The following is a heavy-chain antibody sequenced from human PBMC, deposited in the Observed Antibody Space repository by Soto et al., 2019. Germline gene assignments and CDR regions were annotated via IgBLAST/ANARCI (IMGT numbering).Heavy chain of an antibody. V-gene: IGHV4-59*12. D-gene: IGHD6-25*01. CDR1: GGSISRNY. CDR2: IYYSGST. J-gene: IGHJ4*02. Sequence: SETLSLTCTVSGGSISRNYWSWIRQPPGKGLEWIGYIYYSGSTNYNPSLKSRVTISVDTSKNQFSLQMNSLRAEDTAIYYCAKFFVETGGSSGWPWSFHFWGQGTLVTVSS. CDR3: AKFFVETGGSSGWPWSFHF.